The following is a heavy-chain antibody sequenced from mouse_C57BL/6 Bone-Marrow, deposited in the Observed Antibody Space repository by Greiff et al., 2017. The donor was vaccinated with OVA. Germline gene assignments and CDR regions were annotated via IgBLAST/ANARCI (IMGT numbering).Heavy chain of an antibody. CDR3: ARRGYYGSSYDWYFDV. Sequence: EVQLQQSGPELVKPGASVKISCKASGYPFTDYNMNWVKQSNGKSLEWIGVINPNYGTTSYNQKFKGKATLTVDQSSSTAYMQLNSLTSEDSAVYYCARRGYYGSSYDWYFDVWGTGTTVTVSS. J-gene: IGHJ1*03. CDR1: GYPFTDYN. V-gene: IGHV1-39*01. CDR2: INPNYGTT. D-gene: IGHD1-1*01.